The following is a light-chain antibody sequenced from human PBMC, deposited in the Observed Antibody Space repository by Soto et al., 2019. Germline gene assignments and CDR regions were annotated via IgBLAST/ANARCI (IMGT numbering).Light chain of an antibody. CDR3: QQFDNLPLP. Sequence: DIQMTQSPSSLSASVGDRVTITCQASQDISNYLNWYQQKPGKAPKILIYDASVLEAGVPSRFSGGGSGTHFTLTISSLQAEDVATYYCQQFDNLPLPFGGGTKLEIK. CDR1: QDISNY. V-gene: IGKV1-33*01. J-gene: IGKJ4*01. CDR2: DAS.